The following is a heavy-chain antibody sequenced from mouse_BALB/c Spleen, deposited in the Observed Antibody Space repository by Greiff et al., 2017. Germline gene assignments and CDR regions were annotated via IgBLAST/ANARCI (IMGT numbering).Heavy chain of an antibody. CDR3: ARETLYGSTDY. J-gene: IGHJ2*01. CDR1: GYSITSDYA. Sequence: EVQLQESGPGLVKPSQSLSLTCTVTGYSITSDYAWNWIRQFPGNKLEWMGYISYSGSTSYNPSLKSRISITRDTSKNQFFLQLNSVTTEDTATYYCARETLYGSTDYWGQGTTLTVSS. CDR2: ISYSGST. D-gene: IGHD1-1*01. V-gene: IGHV3-2*02.